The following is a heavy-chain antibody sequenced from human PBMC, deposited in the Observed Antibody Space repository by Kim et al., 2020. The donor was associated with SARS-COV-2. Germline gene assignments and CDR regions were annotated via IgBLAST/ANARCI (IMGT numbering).Heavy chain of an antibody. D-gene: IGHD3-9*01. CDR3: ASQPYDLLTGNPVFDF. Sequence: GGSLRLSCAASGFTFSSFAMNWVRQASGMGLQWVSTIGGSGEATYYADSVKGRFITSRDNSRNTLYLQMNSLRVDDTAVYFCASQPYDLLTGNPVFDFWGQGTLVTVSS. CDR1: GFTFSSFA. CDR2: IGGSGEAT. J-gene: IGHJ4*02. V-gene: IGHV3-23*01.